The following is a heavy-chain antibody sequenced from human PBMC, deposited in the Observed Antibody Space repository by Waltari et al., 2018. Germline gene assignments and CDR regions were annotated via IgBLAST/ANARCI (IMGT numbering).Heavy chain of an antibody. V-gene: IGHV1-3*01. CDR3: ARGGVLLWFGELDNNWFDP. CDR2: INVGNENT. D-gene: IGHD3-10*01. CDR1: GYTFTNYA. Sequence: QVQLVQSGAEVKKPGASVKVSCKASGYTFTNYAIHWVRQAPGQRLEWMGWINVGNENTKYSQKFQGRLTITRDTSATTVYMELSSLRSEDTAVYYCARGGVLLWFGELDNNWFDPWGQGTLVTVSS. J-gene: IGHJ5*02.